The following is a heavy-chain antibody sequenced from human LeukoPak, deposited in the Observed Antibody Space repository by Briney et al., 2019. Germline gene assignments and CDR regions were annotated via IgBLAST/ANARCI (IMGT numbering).Heavy chain of an antibody. CDR3: ARGPPLYDRGGFDY. V-gene: IGHV1-69*05. D-gene: IGHD5/OR15-5a*01. CDR1: GGTFSSYA. Sequence: SVKVSCKASGGTFSSYAISWVRQAPGQGLEWMGRIIPIFGTANYAQKSQGRVTITTDESTSTAYMELSSLRSEDTAVYYCARGPPLYDRGGFDYWGQGTLVTVSS. CDR2: IIPIFGTA. J-gene: IGHJ4*02.